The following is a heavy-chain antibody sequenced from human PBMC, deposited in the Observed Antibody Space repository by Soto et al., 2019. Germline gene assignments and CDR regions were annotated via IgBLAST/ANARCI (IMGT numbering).Heavy chain of an antibody. J-gene: IGHJ4*02. Sequence: QVQLVESGGGVVQPGRSLRLSCAASGFTFSSYGMHWVRQAPGKGLEWVAVISYDGSNKYYADSVKGRFTISRDNSKNTLYLKMNSLRAEDTAVYYCAKVAGAAAGTHWGQGTMVTVSS. CDR2: ISYDGSNK. CDR3: AKVAGAAAGTH. V-gene: IGHV3-30*18. D-gene: IGHD6-13*01. CDR1: GFTFSSYG.